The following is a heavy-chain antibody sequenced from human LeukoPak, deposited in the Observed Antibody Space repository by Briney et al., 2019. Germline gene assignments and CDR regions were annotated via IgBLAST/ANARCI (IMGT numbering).Heavy chain of an antibody. CDR3: ARDRPGRRTYYYDSSGADAFDI. Sequence: PSETLSLTCTVSGGSISSYYWGWIRQPPGKGLEWLGYIYYSGSTNYNPSLKSRVTISVDTSKNQFSLKLSSVTAADTAVYYCARDRPGRRTYYYDSSGADAFDIWGQGTMVTVSS. CDR2: IYYSGST. J-gene: IGHJ3*02. D-gene: IGHD3-22*01. V-gene: IGHV4-59*01. CDR1: GGSISSYY.